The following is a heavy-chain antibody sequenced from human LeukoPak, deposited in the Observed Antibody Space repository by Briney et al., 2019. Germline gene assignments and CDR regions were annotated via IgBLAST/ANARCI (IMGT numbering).Heavy chain of an antibody. J-gene: IGHJ4*02. Sequence: GASVKVSCKASGYTFTGYYMHWVRQAPGQGLEWMGWINPNSGGTNYAQKFQGRVTMTRDTSISTAYMELSRLRSDDTAVYYCARVGVGKQHCSSTSCSIAYWGQGTLVTVSS. CDR2: INPNSGGT. CDR3: ARVGVGKQHCSSTSCSIAY. V-gene: IGHV1-2*02. D-gene: IGHD2-2*01. CDR1: GYTFTGYY.